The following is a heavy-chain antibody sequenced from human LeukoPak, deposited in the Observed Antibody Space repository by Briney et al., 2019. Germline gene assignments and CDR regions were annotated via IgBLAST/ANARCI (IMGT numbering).Heavy chain of an antibody. CDR2: IWYDGTNK. J-gene: IGHJ4*02. CDR1: GFTFSSYW. D-gene: IGHD4-17*01. Sequence: PGGSLRLSCAASGFTFSSYWMSWVRQAPGKWPEWVAVIWYDGTNKYYADSVKGRFTISRDNSKNTLYLQMNSLRAEDTAAYYCARAPLDYGDFPDYWGQGTLVTVSS. CDR3: ARAPLDYGDFPDY. V-gene: IGHV3-33*03.